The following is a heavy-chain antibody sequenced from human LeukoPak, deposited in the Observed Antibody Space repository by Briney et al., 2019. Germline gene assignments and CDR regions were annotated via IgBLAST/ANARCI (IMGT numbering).Heavy chain of an antibody. CDR2: VNHSGGT. D-gene: IGHD2-2*02. V-gene: IGHV4-34*01. J-gene: IGHJ3*02. Sequence: SETLSLTCAVYAGSFSGYYWSWIRKPPGKGWEWIGEVNHSGGTNYNPSLKSRVTISVDASKNQFSLKLSSLTAADTAVYYCARRQLLYGGAAAATGAFDIWGQGTMVTVSS. CDR3: ARRQLLYGGAAAATGAFDI. CDR1: AGSFSGYY.